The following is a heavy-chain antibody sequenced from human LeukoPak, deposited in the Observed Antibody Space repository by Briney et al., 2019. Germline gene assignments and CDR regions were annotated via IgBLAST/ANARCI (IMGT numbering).Heavy chain of an antibody. V-gene: IGHV3-9*01. J-gene: IGHJ5*02. CDR2: ISWNSGSI. D-gene: IGHD6-19*01. Sequence: GGSLRXXCAASGFTFDDYAMHWVRQAPGKGLEWVSGISWNSGSIVYADSVKGRFTISRDNAKNSLYLQMNSLRAEDTALYYCAKDIGPSSGRGWFDPWGQGTLVTVSS. CDR1: GFTFDDYA. CDR3: AKDIGPSSGRGWFDP.